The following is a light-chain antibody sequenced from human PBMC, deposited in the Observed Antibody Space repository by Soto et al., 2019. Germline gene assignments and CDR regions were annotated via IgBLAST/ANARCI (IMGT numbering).Light chain of an antibody. CDR1: QSVSRK. CDR2: DAS. J-gene: IGKJ2*01. Sequence: DSALTPSQPPKYLSPGERATLSCRASQSVSRKLAWYQQIPGQAPRLLSYDASNRATGIPARFSGSGSGTDFTLTISSLEPEEFAVYYCQQYNDWRPWYTLGQGTKVDIK. CDR3: QQYNDWRPWYT. V-gene: IGKV3-11*01.